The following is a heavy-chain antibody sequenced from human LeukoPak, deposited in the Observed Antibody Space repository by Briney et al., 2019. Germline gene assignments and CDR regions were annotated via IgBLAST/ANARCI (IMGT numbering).Heavy chain of an antibody. CDR2: INYSGNR. CDR1: GGLISGSHYY. J-gene: IGHJ4*02. V-gene: IGHV4-39*01. CDR3: ARGYGY. Sequence: PSETLSLTCTVSGGLISGSHYYWARIRQPPGKGLEWIGMINYSGNRYYNPSLWSRVTISVDTSTNQFSLNVNSMTAADAAVYYCARGYGYWGQGTLVAVSS. D-gene: IGHD3-10*01.